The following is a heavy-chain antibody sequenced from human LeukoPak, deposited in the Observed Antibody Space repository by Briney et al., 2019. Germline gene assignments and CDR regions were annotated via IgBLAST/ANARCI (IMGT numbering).Heavy chain of an antibody. D-gene: IGHD4-17*01. CDR3: ERNTMTYGDYRGWFDP. CDR1: GFTISAFA. J-gene: IGHJ5*02. CDR2: VSDDGRNN. Sequence: GGSLRLFCAASGFTISAFAMHWVRQALAMGLEWVAVVSDDGRNNHYADSVRSRFAISRDISKNTVYLQMNSLRPEDTALYSCERNTMTYGDYRGWFDPWGQGTLVSVSS. V-gene: IGHV3-30*09.